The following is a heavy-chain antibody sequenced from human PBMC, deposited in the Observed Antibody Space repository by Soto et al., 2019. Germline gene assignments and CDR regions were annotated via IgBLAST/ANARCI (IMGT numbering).Heavy chain of an antibody. Sequence: DSVKGRFTISSDNSQNTMYLQMNSLRPEDTAVYYCAGEGNGYKYYFDYWGQGTLVTVSS. CDR3: AGEGNGYKYYFDY. V-gene: IGHV3-30*01. D-gene: IGHD5-12*01. J-gene: IGHJ4*02.